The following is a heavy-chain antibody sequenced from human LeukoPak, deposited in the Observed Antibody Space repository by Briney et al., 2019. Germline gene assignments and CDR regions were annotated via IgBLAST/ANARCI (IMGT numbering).Heavy chain of an antibody. V-gene: IGHV3-9*01. J-gene: IGHJ4*02. CDR1: GFTFDDYA. CDR2: ISRNSGSI. Sequence: GGSLRLSCAASGFTFDDYAMHWVRQAPGKGLEWVSGISRNSGSIGYADSVKGRFTISRDNAKNSLYLQMNSLRAEDTALYYCAKVGREVDYWGQGTLVTVSS. CDR3: AKVGREVDY.